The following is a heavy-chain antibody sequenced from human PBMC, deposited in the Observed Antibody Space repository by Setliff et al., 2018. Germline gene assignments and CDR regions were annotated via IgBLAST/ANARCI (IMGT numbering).Heavy chain of an antibody. CDR3: GRGFSRIEGWGNWFDP. V-gene: IGHV4-39*01. Sequence: PSETLSLTCTVSGGSVSNSGFFWGWLRQAPGKGLEWIGNIYDSGSSNYNASLKSRLIITRDTSKNKLSLTLTSVTAADTAVYYCGRGFSRIEGWGNWFDPWGQGSLVTVSS. CDR2: IYDSGSS. D-gene: IGHD2-15*01. J-gene: IGHJ5*02. CDR1: GGSVSNSGFF.